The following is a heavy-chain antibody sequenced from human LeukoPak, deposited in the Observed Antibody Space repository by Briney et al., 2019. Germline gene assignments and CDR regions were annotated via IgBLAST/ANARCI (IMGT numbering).Heavy chain of an antibody. J-gene: IGHJ4*02. D-gene: IGHD2-15*01. CDR1: GFTFTSYA. V-gene: IGHV3-23*01. CDR3: AKRYCSGGSCYHSFDY. Sequence: PGGSLRLSCAASGFTFTSYAMSWVRQAAGTGLEWVSAISGSGGSTYYADSVKGPFTISRDNSKNTLYLQMNSLRAEDTAVYYCAKRYCSGGSCYHSFDYWGQGTLVTVSS. CDR2: ISGSGGST.